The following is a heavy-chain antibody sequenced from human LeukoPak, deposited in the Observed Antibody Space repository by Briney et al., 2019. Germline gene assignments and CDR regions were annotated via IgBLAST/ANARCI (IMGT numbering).Heavy chain of an antibody. D-gene: IGHD6-19*01. V-gene: IGHV3-23*01. CDR2: TSGTGGGT. CDR3: AKDLRVAAISAYYFDY. Sequence: PGGSLRLSCAASGFTFTSYAMNWVRQAPGEGLEWVSGTSGTGGGTYYADSVKGRFTISRDNSKNTLYLQMNSLRVEDTAVYYCAKDLRVAAISAYYFDYWGQGTLVTVSS. J-gene: IGHJ4*02. CDR1: GFTFTSYA.